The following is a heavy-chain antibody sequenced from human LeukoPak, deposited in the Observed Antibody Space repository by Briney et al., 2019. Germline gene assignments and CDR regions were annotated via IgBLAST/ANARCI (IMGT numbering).Heavy chain of an antibody. V-gene: IGHV3-66*01. D-gene: IGHD1-1*01. CDR3: TTDGPATSTTGTTSHGI. J-gene: IGHJ3*02. CDR2: IYSGGST. CDR1: GFTVSSNY. Sequence: GGSLRLSCAASGFTVSSNYMSWVRQAPGKGLEWVSVIYSGGSTYYADSVKGRFTISRDNSKNTLYLQMNSLRAEDTAVYYCTTDGPATSTTGTTSHGIWGQGTMVTVSS.